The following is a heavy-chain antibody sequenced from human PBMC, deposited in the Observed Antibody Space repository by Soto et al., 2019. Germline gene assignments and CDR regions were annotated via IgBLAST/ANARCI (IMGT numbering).Heavy chain of an antibody. V-gene: IGHV3-30-3*01. Sequence: GGSLRLSCAASGFTFSSYAMHWVRQAPGKGLEWVAVISYDGSNKYYADSVKGRFTISRDNSKDTLYLQMNSLRAEDTAVYYCASGGWYGDRDYFDYWGQGTLVTVSS. J-gene: IGHJ4*02. CDR1: GFTFSSYA. D-gene: IGHD6-19*01. CDR3: ASGGWYGDRDYFDY. CDR2: ISYDGSNK.